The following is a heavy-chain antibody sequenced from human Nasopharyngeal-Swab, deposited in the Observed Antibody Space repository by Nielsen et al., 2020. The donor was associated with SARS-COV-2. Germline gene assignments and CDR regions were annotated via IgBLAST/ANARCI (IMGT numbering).Heavy chain of an antibody. J-gene: IGHJ2*01. CDR2: ISGSGGST. Sequence: GESLKISCAASGFTFSSYAMSWVRQAPGKGLEWVSAISGSGGSTYYADSVKGRFTISRDNSKNTLYLQMNSLRAEDTAVYYCAKEGSRTTVITIYWNFDLWGRGTLVTVSS. D-gene: IGHD2/OR15-2a*01. CDR3: AKEGSRTTVITIYWNFDL. CDR1: GFTFSSYA. V-gene: IGHV3-23*01.